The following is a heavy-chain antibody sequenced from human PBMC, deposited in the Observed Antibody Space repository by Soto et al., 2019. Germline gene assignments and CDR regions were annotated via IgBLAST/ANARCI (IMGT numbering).Heavy chain of an antibody. CDR2: IRSKANSYAT. CDR3: TPVLVPAALPFDY. V-gene: IGHV3-73*01. J-gene: IGHJ4*01. Sequence: PGGSLRLSCAASGFTFSGSAMHWVRQASGKGLEWVGRIRSKANSYATAYAASVKGRFTISRDDSKNTAYLQMNSLKTEDTAVNYCTPVLVPAALPFDYWGQGTLVTVSS. D-gene: IGHD2-2*02. CDR1: GFTFSGSA.